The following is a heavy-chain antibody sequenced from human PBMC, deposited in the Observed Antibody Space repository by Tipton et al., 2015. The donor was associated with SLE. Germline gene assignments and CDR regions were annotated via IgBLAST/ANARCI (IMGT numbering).Heavy chain of an antibody. CDR1: GGSLSGYW. CDR2: IYPTGRT. J-gene: IGHJ3*01. Sequence: TLSLTCTVYGGSLSGYWWSWIRQPPGKGLEWIGEIYPTGRTDYNPSLMSRVTISVDTSQNQFSLTVNSVTAADTAVYYCARENVAADGALDVWGQGTMVTVSS. D-gene: IGHD6-13*01. V-gene: IGHV4-34*01. CDR3: ARENVAADGALDV.